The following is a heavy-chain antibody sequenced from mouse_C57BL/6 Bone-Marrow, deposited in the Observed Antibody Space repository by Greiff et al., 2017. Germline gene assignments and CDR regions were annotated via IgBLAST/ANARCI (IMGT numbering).Heavy chain of an antibody. V-gene: IGHV1-39*01. CDR1: GYSFTDYN. D-gene: IGHD2-3*01. J-gene: IGHJ4*01. CDR3: TRDIEWLLLAMDY. CDR2: INPNNGTT. Sequence: EVQLQQSGPELAKPGASVKISCKASGYSFTDYNMNWVKQSNGKSLEWIGVINPNNGTTSYNQKFKGKATLTVDQSSSTAYVPLNSLTSEDSAVYCCTRDIEWLLLAMDYWGQGTSVTVSS.